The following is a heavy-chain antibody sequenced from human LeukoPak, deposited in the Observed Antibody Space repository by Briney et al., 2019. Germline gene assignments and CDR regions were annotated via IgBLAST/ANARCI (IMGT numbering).Heavy chain of an antibody. CDR3: AREGVPAAYNWFDP. D-gene: IGHD2-2*01. CDR2: ISSSSSYI. Sequence: GGSLRLSCAASGFTFSSYSMNWVHQAPGKGLEWVSSISSSSSYIYHADSMKGRFTISRDNAKNSLYLQMNSLRAEDTAVYYCAREGVPAAYNWFDPWGQGTLVTVSS. CDR1: GFTFSSYS. V-gene: IGHV3-21*01. J-gene: IGHJ5*02.